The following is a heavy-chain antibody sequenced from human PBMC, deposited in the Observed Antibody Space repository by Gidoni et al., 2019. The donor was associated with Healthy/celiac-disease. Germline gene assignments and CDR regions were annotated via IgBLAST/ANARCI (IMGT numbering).Heavy chain of an antibody. Sequence: EVQLVESGGGLVQPVGSLRLSCAASGFTFSSYSMNWVRQAPGKGLEWVSYISSSSSTIYYADSVKGRFTISRDNAKNSLYLQMNSLRDEDTAVYYCARDLWVRGVIITFKRPYGMDVWGQGTTVTVSS. D-gene: IGHD3-10*01. CDR1: GFTFSSYS. CDR2: ISSSSSTI. V-gene: IGHV3-48*02. CDR3: ARDLWVRGVIITFKRPYGMDV. J-gene: IGHJ6*02.